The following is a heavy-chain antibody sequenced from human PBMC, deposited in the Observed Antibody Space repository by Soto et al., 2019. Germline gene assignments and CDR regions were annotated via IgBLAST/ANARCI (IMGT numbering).Heavy chain of an antibody. D-gene: IGHD3-22*01. CDR3: ARYYYDSSGYDRMDV. J-gene: IGHJ6*02. CDR1: GFTVSSNY. Sequence: EVQLVESGGGLIQPGGSLRLSCAASGFTVSSNYMSWVRQAPGKGLEWVSVIYSGGSTYYADSVKGRFTISRDTAKNSLYLQMSGLRDEYRAVYYCARYYYDSSGYDRMDVWGQGTTVTVSS. CDR2: IYSGGST. V-gene: IGHV3-53*01.